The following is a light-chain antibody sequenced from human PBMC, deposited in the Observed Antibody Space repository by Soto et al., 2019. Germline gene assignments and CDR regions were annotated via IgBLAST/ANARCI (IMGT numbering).Light chain of an antibody. CDR1: QSVSSSY. J-gene: IGKJ1*01. CDR3: QQYGSSRLT. Sequence: EIVLTQSPGTLSLSPGERATVSCRASQSVSSSYLAWYQQKPGQAPRLLIYGASSRATGIPDRFSGSGSGTDFTLTISRLEPEDFAVYYCQQYGSSRLTFGQGTKVEIK. CDR2: GAS. V-gene: IGKV3-20*01.